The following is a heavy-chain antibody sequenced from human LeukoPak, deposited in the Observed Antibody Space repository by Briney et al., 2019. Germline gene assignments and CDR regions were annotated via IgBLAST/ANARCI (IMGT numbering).Heavy chain of an antibody. V-gene: IGHV3-23*01. CDR3: AKGDYGDYVGWFDP. CDR1: GFTFSSYA. Sequence: GGSLRLSCAASGFTFSSYAMSWVRQATGKGLEWVSAISGSGGSTYYADSVKGRFTISRDNSKNTLYLQMNSLRAEDTAVYYCAKGDYGDYVGWFDPWGQGTLVTVSS. D-gene: IGHD4-17*01. J-gene: IGHJ5*02. CDR2: ISGSGGST.